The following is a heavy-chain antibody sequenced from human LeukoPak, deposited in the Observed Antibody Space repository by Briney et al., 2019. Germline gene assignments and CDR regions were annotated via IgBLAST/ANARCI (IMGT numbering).Heavy chain of an antibody. CDR3: AKKYSSSWYYFGY. V-gene: IGHV3-23*01. J-gene: IGHJ4*02. D-gene: IGHD6-13*01. CDR2: ISSSGGVT. CDR1: GFTFSSYS. Sequence: PGGSLRLSCEASGFTFSSYSMTWVRQAPGKGLEWVSVISSSGGVTHYADSVKGRFTISRDNSKNTLYLQMNSLKPEDTAVYYCAKKYSSSWYYFGYWSQGTLVTVSS.